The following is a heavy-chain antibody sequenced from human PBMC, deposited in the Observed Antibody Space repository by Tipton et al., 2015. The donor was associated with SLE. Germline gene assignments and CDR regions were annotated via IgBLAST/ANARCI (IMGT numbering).Heavy chain of an antibody. CDR3: ASVGFSVTGTSEDAFDI. D-gene: IGHD6-19*01. J-gene: IGHJ3*02. CDR2: IYYSGNT. CDR1: GVPISSHF. V-gene: IGHV4-59*11. Sequence: TLSLTCTVSGVPISSHFWIWIRQPPGKGLEWIGSIYYSGNTNYNPSLKSRVTMSMDTSKNQFSLKLSSVTAADTAVYYCASVGFSVTGTSEDAFDIWGQGTMVTVS.